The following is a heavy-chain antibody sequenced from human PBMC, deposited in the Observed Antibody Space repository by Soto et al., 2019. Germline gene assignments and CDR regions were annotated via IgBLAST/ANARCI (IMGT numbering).Heavy chain of an antibody. CDR2: IKQDGSEK. CDR1: GFTFSSYW. D-gene: IGHD3-3*02. Sequence: GGSLRLSCAASGFTFSSYWLSWVRQAPGKGLEWVANIKQDGSEKYYVDSVKGRFTISSDHTKNSLYLQMNSLKTEDTGVYYCVTDRIEIGFLESLPPAIWGQGTMVTVSS. J-gene: IGHJ4*02. V-gene: IGHV3-7*03. CDR3: VTDRIEIGFLESLPPAI.